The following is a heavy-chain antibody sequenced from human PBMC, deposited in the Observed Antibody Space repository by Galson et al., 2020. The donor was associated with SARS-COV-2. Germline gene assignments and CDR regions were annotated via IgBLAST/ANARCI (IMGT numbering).Heavy chain of an antibody. V-gene: IGHV4-39*01. J-gene: IGHJ6*02. CDR2: IYYSGST. D-gene: IGHD6-6*01. CDR1: GGSISSSSYY. CDR3: ARQVEGSSSDDSDYYYYGMDV. Sequence: SETLSLTCTVSGGSISSSSYYWGWIRQPPGKGLEWIGSIYYSGSTYYNPSLKSRVTISVDTSKNQFSLKLSSVTAADTAVYYCARQVEGSSSDDSDYYYYGMDVWGQGTTVTVSS.